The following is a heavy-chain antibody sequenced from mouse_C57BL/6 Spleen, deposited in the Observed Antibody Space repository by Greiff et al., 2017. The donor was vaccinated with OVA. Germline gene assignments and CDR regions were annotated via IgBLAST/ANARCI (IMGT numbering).Heavy chain of an antibody. CDR3: ARGELGPHFDV. J-gene: IGHJ1*03. V-gene: IGHV1-61*01. CDR1: GYTFTSYW. D-gene: IGHD4-1*01. Sequence: QVQLQQPGAELVRPGSSVKLSCKASGYTFTSYWMDWVKQRPGQGLEWIGNIYPSDSETHYNQKFKDKATLTVDKSSSTAYMQLSSLTSEDSAVYYCARGELGPHFDVWGTGTTVTVSS. CDR2: IYPSDSET.